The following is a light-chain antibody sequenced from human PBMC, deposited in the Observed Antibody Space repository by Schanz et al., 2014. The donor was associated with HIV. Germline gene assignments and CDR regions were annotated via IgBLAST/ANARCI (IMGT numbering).Light chain of an antibody. V-gene: IGLV1-40*01. J-gene: IGLJ2*01. CDR1: SSNIGAGYD. Sequence: QSVLTQPPSLSGAPGQRVSLSCNGSSSNIGAGYDVHWYQQFPGTAPKLLIFDDNSRPSGVPDRFSGSKSGNTASLTVSGLQAEDEADYYCSSYAGSGNLGVFGGGTKLTVL. CDR3: SSYAGSGNLGV. CDR2: DDN.